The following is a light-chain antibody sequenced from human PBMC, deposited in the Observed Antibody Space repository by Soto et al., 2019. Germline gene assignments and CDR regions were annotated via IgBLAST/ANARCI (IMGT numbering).Light chain of an antibody. J-gene: IGKJ1*01. V-gene: IGKV3-20*01. CDR2: GAS. CDR1: QSISSSY. Sequence: EIVLTQSPGTLSLSPGERATLSCRASQSISSSYLAWYQQKPGQAPRLVIYGASGRATGIPDRFSGSGSGTDFTLSISRLEPEDSAVYYCQQFDTSQWTFGQGTKVEIK. CDR3: QQFDTSQWT.